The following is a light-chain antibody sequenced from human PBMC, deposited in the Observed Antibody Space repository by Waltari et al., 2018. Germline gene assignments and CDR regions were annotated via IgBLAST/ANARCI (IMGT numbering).Light chain of an antibody. CDR1: SNDVGGFNY. J-gene: IGLJ2*01. CDR3: SSYAGSTVV. Sequence: QSALTQPPSASGSPGQSVTISCTGTSNDVGGFNYVSWYQQHPGKAPKVMIYEVSKRPAVVPDRFSGSKSGHTASLTVSGLQAEDEAEYYCSSYAGSTVVFGGGTKLTVL. CDR2: EVS. V-gene: IGLV2-8*01.